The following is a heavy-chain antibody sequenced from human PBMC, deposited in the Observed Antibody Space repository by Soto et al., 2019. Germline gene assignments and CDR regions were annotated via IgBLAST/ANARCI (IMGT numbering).Heavy chain of an antibody. V-gene: IGHV3-15*01. CDR2: IKSKTDGGTT. D-gene: IGHD2-2*01. CDR3: TTTSDCSSTSCYGRYYYYGMDV. CDR1: GFTFSNAW. J-gene: IGHJ6*02. Sequence: EVQLVESGGGLVKPGGSLRLSCAASGFTFSNAWMSWVRQAPGTGLEWVGRIKSKTDGGTTDYAAPVKGRFTISRDDSKNTLYLQMNSLKTEDTAVYYCTTTSDCSSTSCYGRYYYYGMDVWGQGTTVTVSS.